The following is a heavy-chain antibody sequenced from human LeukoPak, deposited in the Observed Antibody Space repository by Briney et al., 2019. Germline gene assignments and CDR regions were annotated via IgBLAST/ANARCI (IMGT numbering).Heavy chain of an antibody. CDR2: IYYSGST. D-gene: IGHD2-15*01. V-gene: IGHV4-59*01. CDR3: ARDRCSGGSCYSDY. J-gene: IGHJ4*02. CDR1: GGSISSYY. Sequence: SETLSLTCTVSGGSISSYYWSLIRQPPGKGLEWIGYIYYSGSTNYNPSLKSRVNISVDTSKNQFSLKLSSVTAADTAVYYCARDRCSGGSCYSDYWGQGTLVTVSS.